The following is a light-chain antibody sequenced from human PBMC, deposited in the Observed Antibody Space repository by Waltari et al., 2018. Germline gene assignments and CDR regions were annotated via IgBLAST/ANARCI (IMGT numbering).Light chain of an antibody. V-gene: IGKV4-1*01. Sequence: DIVMTQSPDSLAVSLGERATINCKSSQSVLYSSNNKNYLAWYQQKPGQPPKLLIYWASSRESGVPERFSGSGSGTDFTLTISSLQAEDVAVYYCQEYYTQTFSFGPGTKVDIK. CDR2: WAS. CDR1: QSVLYSSNNKNY. J-gene: IGKJ3*01. CDR3: QEYYTQTFS.